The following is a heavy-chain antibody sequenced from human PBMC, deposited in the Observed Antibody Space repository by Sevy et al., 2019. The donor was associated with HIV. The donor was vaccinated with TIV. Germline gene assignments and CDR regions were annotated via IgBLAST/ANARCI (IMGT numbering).Heavy chain of an antibody. CDR3: AKFAGDFPHFDF. CDR1: GFTFSTYS. V-gene: IGHV3-23*01. D-gene: IGHD7-27*01. J-gene: IGHJ4*02. Sequence: GGSLRLSCAASGFTFSTYSMTWVRQAPRKGLEWVSAISDTGTRTYYTDSVEGRFTISRDNSKSTLFLHMNSLRAEDTALYYCAKFAGDFPHFDFWGLGTLVTVSS. CDR2: ISDTGTRT.